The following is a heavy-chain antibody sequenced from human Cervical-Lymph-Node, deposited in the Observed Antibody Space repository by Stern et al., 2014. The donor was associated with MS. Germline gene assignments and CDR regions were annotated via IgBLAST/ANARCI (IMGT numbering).Heavy chain of an antibody. V-gene: IGHV4-61*02. CDR2: IYTPENI. CDR1: GGSINSVGFY. Sequence: QVQLVESGPGLVRPSQTLSLTCTVSGGSINSVGFYWTWIRQPAGKGLEWIGRIYTPENIKYNPSLKSRVTISKDTSRNQFSLRLTSVTAADAATYYCASSQGYHYGLDVWGRGTTVTVSS. J-gene: IGHJ6*02. CDR3: ASSQGYHYGLDV.